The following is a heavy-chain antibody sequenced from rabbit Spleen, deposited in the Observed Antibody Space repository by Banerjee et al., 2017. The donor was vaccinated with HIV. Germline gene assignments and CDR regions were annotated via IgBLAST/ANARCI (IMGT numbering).Heavy chain of an antibody. CDR1: GFTISTYG. CDR2: IYTGSSGYT. Sequence: QEQLVESGGDLVKPGASLTLTCTASGFTISTYGVNWVRQAPGKGLEWIGNIYTGSSGYTHYASWAKGRFTISKAASTTVTLQMTSLTAADTATYFCTRNYVGVRPYDLWGPGTLVTVS. J-gene: IGHJ4*01. D-gene: IGHD4-2*01. CDR3: TRNYVGVRPYDL. V-gene: IGHV1S45*01.